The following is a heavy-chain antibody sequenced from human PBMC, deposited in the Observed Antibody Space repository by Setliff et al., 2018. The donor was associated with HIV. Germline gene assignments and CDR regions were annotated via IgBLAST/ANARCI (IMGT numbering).Heavy chain of an antibody. CDR2: IYYSGST. CDR1: GGSISSHY. Sequence: SETLSLTCTVSGGSISSHYWSWIRQPPGKGLEWIGYIYYSGSTNYNPSLKSRVTISVDTSKNQFSLKLSSVTAADTAVYYCARAPFYYGSGSYHYMDVWGKGATVTVSS. D-gene: IGHD3-10*01. CDR3: ARAPFYYGSGSYHYMDV. V-gene: IGHV4-59*11. J-gene: IGHJ6*03.